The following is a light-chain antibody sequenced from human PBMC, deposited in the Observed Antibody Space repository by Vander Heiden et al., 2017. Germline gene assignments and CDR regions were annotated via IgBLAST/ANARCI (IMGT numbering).Light chain of an antibody. CDR2: RDF. CDR3: AAWDDSLSVV. CDR1: SSNVGSNS. J-gene: IGLJ2*01. V-gene: IGLV1-47*01. Sequence: QSVLTQRPSASGTPEQRVTISCSGSSSNVGSNSVYWYQHLPGTAPKLLIYRDFQRPSGVPDRFSASKSGTSASLAISGLRSEDEAHYYCAAWDDSLSVVFGGGTKLTVL.